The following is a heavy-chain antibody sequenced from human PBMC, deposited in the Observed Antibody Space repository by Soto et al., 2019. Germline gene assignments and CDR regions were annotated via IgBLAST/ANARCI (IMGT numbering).Heavy chain of an antibody. D-gene: IGHD2-21*02. CDR1: GDSISSRSYY. V-gene: IGHV4-39*01. CDR2: IYYSGST. J-gene: IGHJ1*01. Sequence: PSEPLSLTCTVPGDSISSRSYYWGWIRQPPGKGLEWIGSIYYSGSTYNNPSLRSRVSMSIDTSKDQFSLKLKSVTAADTALYFCARQRTSVVTPAYVDAWGPGSLVTV. CDR3: ARQRTSVVTPAYVDA.